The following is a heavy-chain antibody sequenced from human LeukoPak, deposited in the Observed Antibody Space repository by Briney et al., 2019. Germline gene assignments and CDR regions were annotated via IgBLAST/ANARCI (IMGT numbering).Heavy chain of an antibody. Sequence: SGGSLRLSCAASGFTFSSYSMNWVRQAPGKGLEWVSSISSSSSYIYYADSVKGRFTISRDNAKNSLYLQMSSLRAEDTAVYYCARDQAVANFDYWGQGTLVTVSS. J-gene: IGHJ4*02. CDR3: ARDQAVANFDY. CDR2: ISSSSSYI. V-gene: IGHV3-21*01. D-gene: IGHD6-19*01. CDR1: GFTFSSYS.